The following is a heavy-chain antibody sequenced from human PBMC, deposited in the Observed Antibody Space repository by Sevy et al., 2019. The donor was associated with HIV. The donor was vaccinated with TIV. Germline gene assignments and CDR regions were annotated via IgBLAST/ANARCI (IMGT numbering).Heavy chain of an antibody. CDR2: IYGGGST. V-gene: IGHV3-53*01. Sequence: GGSLRLSCAASGFTVSSNYMSWVRQAPGKGLEWVSVIYGGGSTYYADSVKGRFTISRDNSKNTLYLQMNSLRAEDTAVYYCALTDYYGSGSFTEAFDIWGQGTMVTVSS. J-gene: IGHJ3*02. CDR3: ALTDYYGSGSFTEAFDI. D-gene: IGHD3-10*01. CDR1: GFTVSSNY.